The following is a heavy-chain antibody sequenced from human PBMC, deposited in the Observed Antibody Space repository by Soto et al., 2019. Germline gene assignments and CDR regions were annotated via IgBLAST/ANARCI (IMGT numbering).Heavy chain of an antibody. J-gene: IGHJ6*02. V-gene: IGHV4-59*01. CDR1: GVSISSYY. CDR2: VYYSEST. D-gene: IGHD3-10*01. CDR3: ARVTPYGSGSYYNAGGMDV. Sequence: QVQLQESGPGLVKPSETPSLTCTVSGVSISSYYWSWIRQPPGKGLEWIGYVYYSESTKHNPSLKSRVTISIDTSKNQFSLNLSAVTAADTAVYYCARVTPYGSGSYYNAGGMDVWGQGTTVTVSS.